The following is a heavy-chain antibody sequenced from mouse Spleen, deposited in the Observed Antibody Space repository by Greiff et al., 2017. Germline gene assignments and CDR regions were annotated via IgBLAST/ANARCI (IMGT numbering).Heavy chain of an antibody. CDR1: GYTFTDYE. D-gene: IGHD2-12*01. Sequence: QVQLKESGAELVRPGASVTLSCKASGYTFTDYEMHWVKQTPVHGLEWIGAIDPETGGTAYNQKFKGKATLTADKSSSTAYMELRSLTSEDSAVYYCTRLRRGAWFAYWGQGTLVTVSA. CDR2: IDPETGGT. CDR3: TRLRRGAWFAY. J-gene: IGHJ3*01. V-gene: IGHV1-15*01.